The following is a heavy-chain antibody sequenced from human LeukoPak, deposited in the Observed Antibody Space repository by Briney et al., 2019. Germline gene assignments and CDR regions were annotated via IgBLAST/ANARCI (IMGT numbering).Heavy chain of an antibody. Sequence: SSETLSLTCAVYGGSFSGYYWSWIRQPPGKGLEWIGEINHSGSTNYNPSLKSRVTISVDTSKNQFSLKLSSVTAADTAVYYCARGHDYVWGSYRPISALGYWGQGTLVTVSS. V-gene: IGHV4-34*01. CDR1: GGSFSGYY. CDR2: INHSGST. J-gene: IGHJ4*02. CDR3: ARGHDYVWGSYRPISALGY. D-gene: IGHD3-16*02.